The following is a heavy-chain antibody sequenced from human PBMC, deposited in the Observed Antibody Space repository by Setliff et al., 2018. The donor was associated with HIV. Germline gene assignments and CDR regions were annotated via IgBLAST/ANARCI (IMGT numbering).Heavy chain of an antibody. Sequence: SETLSLTCSVSGGSISSYYWTWVRQPPGKGLEWVGHIYYKGKTDYNPSLKSRLIISIDRSNIQFSLRLSSVTAADTAVYYCARVYGVTTLNYYYYYMDVWGKGTTVTVSS. J-gene: IGHJ6*03. CDR1: GGSISSYY. CDR3: ARVYGVTTLNYYYYYMDV. D-gene: IGHD4-17*01. CDR2: IYYKGKT. V-gene: IGHV4-59*08.